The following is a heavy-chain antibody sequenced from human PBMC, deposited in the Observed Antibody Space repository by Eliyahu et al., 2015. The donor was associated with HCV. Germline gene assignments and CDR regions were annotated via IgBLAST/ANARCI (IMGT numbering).Heavy chain of an antibody. CDR2: ISGDTYRT. D-gene: IGHD5-18*01. V-gene: IGHV3-23*01. CDR1: GFTFNNYA. J-gene: IGHJ4*02. Sequence: EVQLLESGGDLVQPGGSLRLSCAASGFTFNNYAMTWVRQAPGKGLEWVSTISGDTYRTYYADSVKGRFTISRDNSKNTLHLQMNSLRAEDTALYYCAKDPDVDTTMVSDYWGQGTLVTVSS. CDR3: AKDPDVDTTMVSDY.